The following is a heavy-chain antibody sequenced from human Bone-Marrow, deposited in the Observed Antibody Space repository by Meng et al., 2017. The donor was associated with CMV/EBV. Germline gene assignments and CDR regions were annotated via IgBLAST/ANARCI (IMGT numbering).Heavy chain of an antibody. J-gene: IGHJ4*02. CDR1: GGSLSDHY. D-gene: IGHD3-16*01. V-gene: IGHV4-34*01. CDR2: INHSGST. CDR3: ARGRGLGDY. Sequence: GSLRLSCAVHGGSLSDHYWNWIRQSPGKGLEWIGEINHSGSTNYNPSLKSRVTISVDTSKKQISLKLSSVTAADTAVDYCARGRGLGDYWGQGTLVTVSS.